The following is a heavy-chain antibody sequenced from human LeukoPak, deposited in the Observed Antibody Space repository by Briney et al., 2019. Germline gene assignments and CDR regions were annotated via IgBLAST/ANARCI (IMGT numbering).Heavy chain of an antibody. CDR1: GASIVGSY. J-gene: IGHJ4*02. V-gene: IGHV4-59*01. CDR2: IYNTVDV. CDR3: ARGRHYDITGFNPTYYFDS. Sequence: PSETLSLTCTVSGASIVGSYWTWIRQSPGESLQYVSYIYNTVDVNYSPSLKSRVTISIDMSRNQFSLTLNSVTTADTAIYYCARGRHYDITGFNPTYYFDSWGQGALVTVSS. D-gene: IGHD3-9*01.